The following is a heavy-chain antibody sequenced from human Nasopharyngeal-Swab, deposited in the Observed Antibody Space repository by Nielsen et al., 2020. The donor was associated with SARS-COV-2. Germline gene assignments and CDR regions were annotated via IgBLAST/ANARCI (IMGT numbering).Heavy chain of an antibody. D-gene: IGHD3-3*01. CDR3: ATGWYDFWSGYFSNGMDV. V-gene: IGHV4-34*01. Sequence: SETLSLTCAVYGGSFSGYYWSWIRQPPGKGLEWIGEINHSGSTNYNPSLESRVTISVDTSKNQFSLKLSSVTAADTAVYYCATGWYDFWSGYFSNGMDVWGQGTTVTVSS. CDR1: GGSFSGYY. J-gene: IGHJ6*02. CDR2: INHSGST.